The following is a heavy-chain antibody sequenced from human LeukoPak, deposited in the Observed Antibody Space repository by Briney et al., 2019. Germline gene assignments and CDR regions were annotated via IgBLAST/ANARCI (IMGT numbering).Heavy chain of an antibody. V-gene: IGHV1-46*01. J-gene: IGHJ4*02. CDR3: ARGDSSGYYGY. CDR2: INPSGGST. Sequence: GASVKVSCKASGGTVSNYGISWVRQAPGQGLEWMGIINPSGGSTSYAQKFQGRVTMTRDMSTSTVYMELSSLRSEDTAVYYCARGDSSGYYGYWGQGTLVTVSS. CDR1: GGTVSNYG. D-gene: IGHD3-22*01.